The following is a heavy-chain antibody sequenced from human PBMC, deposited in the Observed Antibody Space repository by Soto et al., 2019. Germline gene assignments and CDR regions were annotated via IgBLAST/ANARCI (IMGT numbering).Heavy chain of an antibody. Sequence: QVQLVESGGGVVQPGRSLRLSCAASGFTFSSYGMHWVRQAPGKGLEWVAVISYDGSNKYYADSVKGRFTISRDNSKNXLXXQMNSLRAEDTAVYYCAKDGGYCSCTSCYGLSFDYWGQGTLVTVSS. D-gene: IGHD2-2*01. CDR3: AKDGGYCSCTSCYGLSFDY. J-gene: IGHJ4*02. CDR1: GFTFSSYG. V-gene: IGHV3-30*18. CDR2: ISYDGSNK.